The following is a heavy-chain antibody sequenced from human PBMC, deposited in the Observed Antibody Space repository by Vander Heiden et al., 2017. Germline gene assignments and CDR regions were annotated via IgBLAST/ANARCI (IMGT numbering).Heavy chain of an antibody. V-gene: IGHV3-21*01. D-gene: IGHD4-4*01. J-gene: IGHJ4*02. CDR2: ISSSSSYI. CDR3: ARDMRLTTVTTYDY. Sequence: EVQLVESGGGLVKPGGSLRLSCAASGFTFSSSSMNWVRQAPGKGLEWVSSISSSSSYIYYADSVKGRFTISRDNAKNSLYLQMNSLRAEDTAVYYCARDMRLTTVTTYDYWGQGTLVTVSS. CDR1: GFTFSSSS.